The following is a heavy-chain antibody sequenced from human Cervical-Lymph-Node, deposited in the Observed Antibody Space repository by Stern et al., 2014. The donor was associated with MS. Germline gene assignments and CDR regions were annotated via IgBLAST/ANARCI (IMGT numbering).Heavy chain of an antibody. J-gene: IGHJ4*02. V-gene: IGHV3-23*04. CDR1: GFTFSSYA. CDR2: ISGRVGDT. CDR3: ARGELTLDSYFDY. D-gene: IGHD1-26*01. Sequence: VQLVESGGGLVQPGVSLRLSCAASGFTFSSYAVSWVRQAPGKGLEWVSTISGRVGDTYYADSVKGRCTIARDNSKNTLFLQMHILRAEDTAVYYCARGELTLDSYFDYWGQGTLVTVSS.